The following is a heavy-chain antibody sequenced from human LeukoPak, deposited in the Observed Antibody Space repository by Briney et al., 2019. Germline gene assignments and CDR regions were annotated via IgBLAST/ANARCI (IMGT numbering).Heavy chain of an antibody. V-gene: IGHV3-23*01. Sequence: GGSLRLSCAASGFTFSRYAMSWVRQAPGKGLEWVSAISGSGGSTYYADSVKGRFTISRDNSKNTLYLQMNSLRAEDTAVYYCAKDPIMVATSSYFDYWGQGTLVTVSS. CDR3: AKDPIMVATSSYFDY. CDR1: GFTFSRYA. CDR2: ISGSGGST. D-gene: IGHD5-12*01. J-gene: IGHJ4*02.